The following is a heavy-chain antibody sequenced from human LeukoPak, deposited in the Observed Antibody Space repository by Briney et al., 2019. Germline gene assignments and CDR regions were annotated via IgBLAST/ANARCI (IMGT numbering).Heavy chain of an antibody. CDR3: AKGRQYYDFWSGYHDWFDP. D-gene: IGHD3-3*01. V-gene: IGHV3-23*01. CDR2: ISGSGGST. CDR1: GFTFSSYA. Sequence: PGGSLRLSCAASGFTFSSYAMSWVRQAPGKGLEWVSDISGSGGSTYYAASVKGRFTISGDNSKNTLYLQMNSLRAEDTAVYYCAKGRQYYDFWSGYHDWFDPWGQGTLVTVSS. J-gene: IGHJ5*02.